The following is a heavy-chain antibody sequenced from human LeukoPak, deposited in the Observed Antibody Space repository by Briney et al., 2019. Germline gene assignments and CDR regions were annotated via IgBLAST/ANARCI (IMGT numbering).Heavy chain of an antibody. CDR1: GYTFTGYY. J-gene: IGHJ4*02. CDR2: INPNSGVT. Sequence: ASVKVSCKAAGYTFTGYYMHWVRQAPGQGLEWMGWINPNSGVTHYAQKFQGRVTMTSDTSISTTYMELSRLRSDDTAVYYCARDRRDGSQGYYFDYWGQGTLVTVSS. V-gene: IGHV1-2*02. CDR3: ARDRRDGSQGYYFDY. D-gene: IGHD1-26*01.